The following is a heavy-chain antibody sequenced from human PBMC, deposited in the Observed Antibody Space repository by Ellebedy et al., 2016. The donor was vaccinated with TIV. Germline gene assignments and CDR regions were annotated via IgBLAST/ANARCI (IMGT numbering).Heavy chain of an antibody. V-gene: IGHV4-4*07. Sequence: SETLSLXXTVSGGSFSSYYWSWTRQAAGKGLEWIGRSFMGGSTSYNPSLKNRVTMSADASTTQLSLSLSSVTAADTAVYFCARLRQSRDRSHWYFDLWGRGTLVTVSS. CDR3: ARLRQSRDRSHWYFDL. J-gene: IGHJ2*01. D-gene: IGHD1-14*01. CDR1: GGSFSSYY. CDR2: SFMGGST.